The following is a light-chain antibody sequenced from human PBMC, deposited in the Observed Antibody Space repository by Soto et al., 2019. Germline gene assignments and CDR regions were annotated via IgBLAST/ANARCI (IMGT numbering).Light chain of an antibody. V-gene: IGLV2-11*01. Sequence: QSALTQPRSVSGSPGQSVTISCTGTSSDVGGYNYVSWYQQHPGKPPKLMIYDVSKRPSGVPDRFSGSKSGNTASLTISGLQAEDEADYYCCSYAGSLWVFGGGTKLTVL. CDR1: SSDVGGYNY. CDR2: DVS. CDR3: CSYAGSLWV. J-gene: IGLJ3*02.